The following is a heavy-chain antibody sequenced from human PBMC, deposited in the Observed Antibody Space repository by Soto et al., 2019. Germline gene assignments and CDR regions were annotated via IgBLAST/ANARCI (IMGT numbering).Heavy chain of an antibody. CDR3: TKETADIYTYYYGMDV. Sequence: GGSLRLSCAASGFTFSSYGMHWVRHAPGKGLEWVAVISYDGSKKYYRGSVRGRFTISRDNSKDTLYLQMNSLRAEDTAVYYCTKETADIYTYYYGMDVWGQGTTVTVSS. J-gene: IGHJ6*02. D-gene: IGHD3-16*01. CDR2: ISYDGSKK. V-gene: IGHV3-30*18. CDR1: GFTFSSYG.